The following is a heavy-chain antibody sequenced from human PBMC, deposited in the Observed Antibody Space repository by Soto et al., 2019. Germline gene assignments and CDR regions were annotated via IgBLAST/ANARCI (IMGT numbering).Heavy chain of an antibody. D-gene: IGHD2-15*01. CDR3: ARDKDRQQLGGNYYYGIDV. CDR2: IIPIFSTP. V-gene: IGHV1-69*12. J-gene: IGHJ6*02. Sequence: QVQLVQSGAEVKKPGSSVTVSCKASVGTFGNSAISWVRQAPGQGLEWMGGIIPIFSTPDYAQKFQGRVTITADESTTTAYMELTSLKSEDTAVYYCARDKDRQQLGGNYYYGIDVWGQGTTVTVSS. CDR1: VGTFGNSA.